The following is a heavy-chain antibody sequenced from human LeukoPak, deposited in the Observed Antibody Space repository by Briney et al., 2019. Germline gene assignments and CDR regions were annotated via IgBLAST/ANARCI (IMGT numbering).Heavy chain of an antibody. CDR2: IDPSDSYT. Sequence: GESLKISCQGSGYRFTSYWISWVRQMPGKGLEWMGRIDPSDSYTNYSPSFQGHVTISADKSISTAYLQWSSLKASDTAMYYCARRALPPAYCGGDCFDAFDIWGQGTMVTVSS. D-gene: IGHD2-21*02. V-gene: IGHV5-10-1*01. CDR3: ARRALPPAYCGGDCFDAFDI. J-gene: IGHJ3*02. CDR1: GYRFTSYW.